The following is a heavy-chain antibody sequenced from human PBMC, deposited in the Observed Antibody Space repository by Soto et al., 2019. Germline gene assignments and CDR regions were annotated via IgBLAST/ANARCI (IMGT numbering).Heavy chain of an antibody. D-gene: IGHD3-3*01. J-gene: IGHJ5*02. CDR1: GGTFSSYA. CDR3: ARDFNTIFGVVIISGGSNWFDP. CDR2: IIPIFGTA. V-gene: IGHV1-69*06. Sequence: SVKVSWKASGGTFSSYAISWVRQAPGQGLEWIGGIIPIFGTANYAQKFQGRVTITADKSTSTAYMELSSLRSEDTAVYYCARDFNTIFGVVIISGGSNWFDPWGQGTLVTVSS.